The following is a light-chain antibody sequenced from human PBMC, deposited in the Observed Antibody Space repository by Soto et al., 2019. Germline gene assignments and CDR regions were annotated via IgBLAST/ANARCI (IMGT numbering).Light chain of an antibody. Sequence: IQMPPAPSTLSASVAHRVSITGRASQRITSWLAWYQQQPRKAPTLLIYKASSLESGVPSRFSGSGSGTDFTLTISSLQPADFATYYCQQRYSTPPWTFGQGTKVDIK. V-gene: IGKV1-5*03. CDR1: QRITSW. CDR3: QQRYSTPPWT. J-gene: IGKJ1*01. CDR2: KAS.